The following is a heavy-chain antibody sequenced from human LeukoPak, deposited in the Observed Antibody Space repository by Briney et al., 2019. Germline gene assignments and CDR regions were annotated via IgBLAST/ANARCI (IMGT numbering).Heavy chain of an antibody. CDR3: ARERWDYGDYVDYYYGMDV. CDR2: INPNSGGT. V-gene: IGHV1-2*04. Sequence: ASVKVSCKASGYTFTGYYMHWVRQAPGQGLEWMGWINPNSGGTNYARKFQGWVTMTRDTSISTAYMELSRLRSDDTAVYYCARERWDYGDYVDYYYGMDVWGQGTTVTVSS. J-gene: IGHJ6*02. D-gene: IGHD4-17*01. CDR1: GYTFTGYY.